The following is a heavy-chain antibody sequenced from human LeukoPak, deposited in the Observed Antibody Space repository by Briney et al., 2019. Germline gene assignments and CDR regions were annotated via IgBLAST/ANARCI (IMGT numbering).Heavy chain of an antibody. J-gene: IGHJ6*02. CDR1: GFTFSSYA. V-gene: IGHV3-30-3*01. Sequence: GGSLRLSCAASGFTFSSYAMHWVRQAPDKGLEWVAVISYDGSNKYYADSVKGRFTISRDNSKNTLYLQMNSLRAEDTAVYYCARAMVRGVNNYYYGMDVWGQGTTVTVSS. D-gene: IGHD3-10*01. CDR3: ARAMVRGVNNYYYGMDV. CDR2: ISYDGSNK.